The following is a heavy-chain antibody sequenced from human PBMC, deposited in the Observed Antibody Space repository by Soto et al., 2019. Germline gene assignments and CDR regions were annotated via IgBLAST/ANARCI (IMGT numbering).Heavy chain of an antibody. CDR2: MHTGGNEK. CDR3: ARDADTTGHYSHFDL. V-gene: IGHV3-33*08. Sequence: QVQLVESGGGVVQPGGSVRLSCAASGFTFSYYGCHWVRQAPGKGLEWVAVMHTGGNEKYYVDSVKGRFTVSRDDSRNMVYLEMSGLRAEDTAEYFCARDADTTGHYSHFDLWGRGALVAVS. CDR1: GFTFSYYG. D-gene: IGHD3-9*01. J-gene: IGHJ4*02.